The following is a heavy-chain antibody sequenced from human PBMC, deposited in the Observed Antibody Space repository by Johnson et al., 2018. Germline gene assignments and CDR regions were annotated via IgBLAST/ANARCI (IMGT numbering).Heavy chain of an antibody. Sequence: QVRLVETGAEVKKPGASVKVSCKASGYIFTSYDINWVRQATGQGLEWMGWMNPNSGNTGYAQKFQGRVTMTRNTSISTAYMELSSLRSEDTAVYYWGRGGGYSGYEDRDHAFDIWGQGTMVTVSS. CDR2: MNPNSGNT. CDR3: GRGGGYSGYEDRDHAFDI. J-gene: IGHJ3*02. D-gene: IGHD5-12*01. V-gene: IGHV1-8*01. CDR1: GYIFTSYD.